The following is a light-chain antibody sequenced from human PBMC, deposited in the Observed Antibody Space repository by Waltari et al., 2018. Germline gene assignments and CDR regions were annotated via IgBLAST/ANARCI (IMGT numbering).Light chain of an antibody. CDR3: MQALQTPWT. V-gene: IGKV2-28*01. CDR2: LGS. CDR1: QSFLHSNGYNY. Sequence: DIVMTQSPLSLPVTPGEPASISCRSSQSFLHSNGYNYLDWYLQKPGQSPQLLIYLGSNRASWVPDRFSGSGSGTDFTLKISRVEAEDVGVYYCMQALQTPWTFGQGTKVEIK. J-gene: IGKJ1*01.